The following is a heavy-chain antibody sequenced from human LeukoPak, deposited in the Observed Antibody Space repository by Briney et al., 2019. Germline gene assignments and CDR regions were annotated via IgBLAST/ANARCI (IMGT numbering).Heavy chain of an antibody. J-gene: IGHJ5*02. CDR2: ISGSGGST. CDR1: GFTFSSYA. D-gene: IGHD3-22*01. V-gene: IGHV3-23*01. CDR3: AKGSYYDSSGYQNWFDP. Sequence: PGGSLRLSCAASGFTFSSYAMSWVRQAPGKGLEWVSAISGSGGSTHYADSVKGRFTISRDNSKNTLYLQMNSLRAEDTAVYYCAKGSYYDSSGYQNWFDPWGQGTLVTVSS.